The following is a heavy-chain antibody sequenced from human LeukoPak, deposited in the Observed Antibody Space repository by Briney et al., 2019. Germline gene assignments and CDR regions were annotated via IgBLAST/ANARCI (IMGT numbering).Heavy chain of an antibody. CDR1: GFTFSSYW. V-gene: IGHV3-7*01. J-gene: IGHJ4*02. CDR2: IKRDGSEK. D-gene: IGHD2-15*01. Sequence: GGSLRLSCAASGFTFSSYWMSWVRQAPGKGLEWVANIKRDGSEKYYVDSVKGRFTISRDNAKNSLYLQMNSLRAEDTAVYYCARDPNFQYCSGGSCSIDYWGQGILVTVSS. CDR3: ARDPNFQYCSGGSCSIDY.